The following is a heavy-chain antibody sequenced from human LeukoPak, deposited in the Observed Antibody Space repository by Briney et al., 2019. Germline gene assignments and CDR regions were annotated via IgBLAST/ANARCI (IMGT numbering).Heavy chain of an antibody. V-gene: IGHV3-30*18. Sequence: GGSLRLSCAASGFTFSSYGMHWVRQAPGKGLEWVAVISYDGSNKYYADSVKGRFTISRDNSKNTLYLQMNSLRAEDTAVYYCAKGGIAVAGFFDCWGQGTLVTVSS. CDR2: ISYDGSNK. CDR3: AKGGIAVAGFFDC. D-gene: IGHD6-19*01. J-gene: IGHJ4*02. CDR1: GFTFSSYG.